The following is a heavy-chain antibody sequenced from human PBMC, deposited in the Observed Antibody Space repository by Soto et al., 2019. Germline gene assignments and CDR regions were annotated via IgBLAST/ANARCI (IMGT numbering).Heavy chain of an antibody. Sequence: ACPTLVNPTQTLTLTCTFSGFSLSTSGVGVGWIRQPPGKALEWLALIYWNDDKRYSPSLKSRLTITKDTSKNQVVLTMTNMDPVDTATYYCAHRRPDYGDYSVWFDPWGQGNLVTVSS. D-gene: IGHD4-17*01. CDR1: GFSLSTSGVG. CDR3: AHRRPDYGDYSVWFDP. CDR2: IYWNDDK. J-gene: IGHJ5*02. V-gene: IGHV2-5*01.